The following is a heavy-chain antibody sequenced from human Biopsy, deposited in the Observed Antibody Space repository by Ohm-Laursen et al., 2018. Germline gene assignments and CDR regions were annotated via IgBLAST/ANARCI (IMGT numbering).Heavy chain of an antibody. CDR1: GFTFSGYG. D-gene: IGHD3-10*01. V-gene: IGHV3-33*01. J-gene: IGHJ6*03. CDR3: ARDRYYGSENYFSHYNMDV. CDR2: IWYDGTDK. Sequence: SLRLSCAASGFTFSGYGMHWVRQAPGKGLEWVAVIWYDGTDKFYADSVKGRFTISRDNSKNTLYLHMNSLRAADTAVYYCARDRYYGSENYFSHYNMDVWGQGTTVTVSS.